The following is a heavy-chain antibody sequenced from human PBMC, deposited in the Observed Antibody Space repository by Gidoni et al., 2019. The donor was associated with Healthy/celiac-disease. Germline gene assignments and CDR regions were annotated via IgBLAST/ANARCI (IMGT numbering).Heavy chain of an antibody. Sequence: QVQLQESGPGLVKPSATLSLPCTVSGRSISSYYWSWIRQPPGKGLEWIGYIYYSGSTNYNPSLKSRVTISVDTSKNQFSLKLSSVTAADTAVYYCARVHYYGSGSVDPWGQGTLVTVSS. V-gene: IGHV4-59*01. CDR2: IYYSGST. D-gene: IGHD3-10*01. CDR3: ARVHYYGSGSVDP. J-gene: IGHJ5*02. CDR1: GRSISSYY.